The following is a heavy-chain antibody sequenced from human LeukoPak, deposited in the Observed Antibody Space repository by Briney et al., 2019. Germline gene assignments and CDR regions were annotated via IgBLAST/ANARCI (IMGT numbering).Heavy chain of an antibody. CDR1: GYTFTSYD. CDR3: ARASSPFSGKASDY. Sequence: ASVKVSCKASGYTFTSYDINRVRQATGQGLEWMGWMNPNSGNTGYAQKFQGRVTLTMNTSINKAYMELSSLRSEDTAVYYCARASSPFSGKASDYWGQGTLVTVSS. D-gene: IGHD1-14*01. CDR2: MNPNSGNT. V-gene: IGHV1-8*01. J-gene: IGHJ4*02.